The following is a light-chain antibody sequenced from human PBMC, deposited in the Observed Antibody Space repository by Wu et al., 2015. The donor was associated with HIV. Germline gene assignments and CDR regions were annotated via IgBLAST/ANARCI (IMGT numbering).Light chain of an antibody. V-gene: IGKV1-5*03. J-gene: IGKJ1*01. CDR3: QQYKSYPGT. Sequence: DIQMTQSPSTLSAFVGDRVTITCRASQSIGSWLAWYQQKPGKAPKLLIYKASSLESGVPLRFSGSGSGTEFTLTFSGLQPDDFATYYCQQYKSYPGTFGQGTKVEIK. CDR1: QSIGSW. CDR2: KAS.